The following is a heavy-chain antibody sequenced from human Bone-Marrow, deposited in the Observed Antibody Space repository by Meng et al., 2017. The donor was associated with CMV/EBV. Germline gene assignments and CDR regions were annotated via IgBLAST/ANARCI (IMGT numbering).Heavy chain of an antibody. J-gene: IGHJ5*02. CDR3: ARGWYPSNL. CDR2: IYQSGTT. Sequence: QVQLQESGPGLVKRSGTLSLTCAISGGSISSSNWWSWVRQPPGKGLEWTGEIYQSGTTNYNPSLKSRVTMSIDRSKNQFSLKLTSVTAADTAVYYCARGWYPSNLWGQGTLVTVSS. V-gene: IGHV4-4*02. D-gene: IGHD6-19*01. CDR1: GGSISSSNW.